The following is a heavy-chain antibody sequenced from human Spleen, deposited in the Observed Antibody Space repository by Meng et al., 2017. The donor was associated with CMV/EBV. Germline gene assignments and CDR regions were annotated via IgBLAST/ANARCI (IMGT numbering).Heavy chain of an antibody. CDR3: ARAYNVPGWFDP. V-gene: IGHV3-48*04. CDR1: GFTFSTHS. Sequence: GESLKISCAASGFTFSTHSMNWVRQVPGKGPEWLSYISGSSTTTYYADSVKGRFTISRDNAKKSLYLQMNSLRAEDTAVYYCARAYNVPGWFDPWGQGTPVTVSS. CDR2: ISGSSTTT. J-gene: IGHJ5*02. D-gene: IGHD1-14*01.